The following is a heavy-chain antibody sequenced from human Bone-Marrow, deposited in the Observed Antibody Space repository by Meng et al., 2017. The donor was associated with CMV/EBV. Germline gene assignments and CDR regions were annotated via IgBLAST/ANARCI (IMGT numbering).Heavy chain of an antibody. V-gene: IGHV3-30*18. J-gene: IGHJ4*02. Sequence: LSCAASGFTCSSYGMHWVRQAPGKGLEWVAVISYDGSNKYYADSVKGRFTISRDNSKNTLYLQMNSLRAEDTAVYYCAKLGVATGGYWGQGTLVTVSS. D-gene: IGHD3-3*01. CDR3: AKLGVATGGY. CDR1: GFTCSSYG. CDR2: ISYDGSNK.